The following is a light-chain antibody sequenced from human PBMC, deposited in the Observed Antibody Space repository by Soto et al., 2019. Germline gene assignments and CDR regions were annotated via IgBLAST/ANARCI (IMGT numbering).Light chain of an antibody. J-gene: IGKJ5*01. V-gene: IGKV3-20*01. Sequence: EIVLTQSPGTLCLSPGERATLSCRASQSVSSSYFAWYRQKPGQAPRLLIFAASSRATGIPDRFSGSGSGTDFTLTISRLETEDFAVYYCQQYGSSSITFGQGTRLEIK. CDR2: AAS. CDR3: QQYGSSSIT. CDR1: QSVSSSY.